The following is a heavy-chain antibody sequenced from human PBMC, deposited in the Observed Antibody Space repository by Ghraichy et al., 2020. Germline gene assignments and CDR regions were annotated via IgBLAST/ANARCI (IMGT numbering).Heavy chain of an antibody. D-gene: IGHD1-26*01. Sequence: SQTLSLTCAISGDSVSSNSAAWNWIRQSPSRGLEWLGRTYYRSKWYNDYAVSVKSRITINPDTSKNQFSLQLNSVTPEDTAVYYCARDLEGWELLPGYYYYGMDVWGQGTTVTVSS. CDR2: TYYRSKWYN. V-gene: IGHV6-1*01. J-gene: IGHJ6*02. CDR1: GDSVSSNSAA. CDR3: ARDLEGWELLPGYYYYGMDV.